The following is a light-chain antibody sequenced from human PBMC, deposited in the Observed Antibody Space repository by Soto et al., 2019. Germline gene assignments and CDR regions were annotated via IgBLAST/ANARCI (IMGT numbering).Light chain of an antibody. Sequence: QSALTQPPSASGSPGQSVTISCAGTGSDIAVYDFVSWYQQQPVKAPKLIIYEVYKRPSGVPDRFSATESGNTASLTVSGLQAEDEADYYCSSFAGDNTLVFGGGTKLTVL. V-gene: IGLV2-8*01. CDR1: GSDIAVYDF. CDR3: SSFAGDNTLV. CDR2: EVY. J-gene: IGLJ2*01.